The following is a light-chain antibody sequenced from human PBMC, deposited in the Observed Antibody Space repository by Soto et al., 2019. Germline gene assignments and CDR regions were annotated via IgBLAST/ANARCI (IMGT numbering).Light chain of an antibody. Sequence: DIQMTQSPSTLSASVGDRVTITCRASQSISSYLAWYQQKPGEAPKLLIHKASSLETGVPSRFSGSGSGTEFTLTISSLQPDDCAYYYCQQYNSYWTFGQGTKVEFK. V-gene: IGKV1-5*03. CDR1: QSISSY. CDR2: KAS. J-gene: IGKJ1*01. CDR3: QQYNSYWT.